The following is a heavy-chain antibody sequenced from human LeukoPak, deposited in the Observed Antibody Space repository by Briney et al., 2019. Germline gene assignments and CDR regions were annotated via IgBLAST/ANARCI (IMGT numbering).Heavy chain of an antibody. Sequence: PEPLSLPRAVYGGSFSGYYWSWLRQPPRQGLEWVGEIDHKGSTNHHPSLKSRVIISVDTFKNQFSLKVSSVTAADTAVYYCARATYIPVPGTWSLDYWGQGTLVTVSS. CDR3: ARATYIPVPGTWSLDY. J-gene: IGHJ4*02. V-gene: IGHV4-34*01. D-gene: IGHD6-19*01. CDR1: GGSFSGYY. CDR2: IDHKGST.